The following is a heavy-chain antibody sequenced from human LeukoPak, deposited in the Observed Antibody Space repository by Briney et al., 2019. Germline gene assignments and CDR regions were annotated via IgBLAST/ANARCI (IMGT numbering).Heavy chain of an antibody. CDR2: INHSGST. V-gene: IGHV4-34*01. Sequence: KSSETLSLTCAVYGGSFSGYYWSWIRQPPGKGLEWIGEINHSGSTNYNPSLKSRVTISVDTSKNQFSLKLSSVTAADTAVYYCARGITMVRGVIGPGNYYMDVWGKGTTVTVSS. CDR1: GGSFSGYY. J-gene: IGHJ6*03. CDR3: ARGITMVRGVIGPGNYYMDV. D-gene: IGHD3-10*01.